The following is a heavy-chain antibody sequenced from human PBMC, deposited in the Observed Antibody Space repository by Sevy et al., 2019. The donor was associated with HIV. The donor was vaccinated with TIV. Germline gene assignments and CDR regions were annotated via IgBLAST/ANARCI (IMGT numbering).Heavy chain of an antibody. V-gene: IGHV4-39*02. J-gene: IGHJ4*02. Sequence: SETLSLTCTVSGGSISSSSYYWGWIRQPPGKGLEGIGSIYYSGSTYYNPSLKRPVTISVDTSKNQFSLKLSSVTAADTAVYYCAREVVPAANFDYWGQGTLVTVSS. CDR1: GGSISSSSYY. CDR2: IYYSGST. D-gene: IGHD2-2*01. CDR3: AREVVPAANFDY.